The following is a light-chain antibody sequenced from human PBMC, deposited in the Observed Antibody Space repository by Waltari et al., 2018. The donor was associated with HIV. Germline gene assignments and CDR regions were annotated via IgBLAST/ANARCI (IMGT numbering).Light chain of an antibody. CDR3: QQSHSTPLT. J-gene: IGKJ3*01. CDR1: QRISNY. Sequence: DIQMTQSPCSLSASVGDRLTITCRATQRISNYLNWYHQRPGKAPKLLISVASTLQSGVPSRFSGSGSGTDFTLTISSLQPEDFATYYCQQSHSTPLTFGPGTRVDIK. V-gene: IGKV1-39*01. CDR2: VAS.